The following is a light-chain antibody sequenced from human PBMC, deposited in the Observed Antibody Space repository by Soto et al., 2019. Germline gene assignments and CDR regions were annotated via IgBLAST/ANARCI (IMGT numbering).Light chain of an antibody. CDR1: SSNIGAGYD. J-gene: IGLJ1*01. V-gene: IGLV1-40*01. CDR3: QPYDSSLRYV. Sequence: QSVLTQPPSVSVAPGQRVTISCTGSSSNIGAGYDVHWYQQLPGTAPKLLIYGNSNRPSGVPDRFSGSKSGTSASLAITGLQAEDAAEYYCQPYDSSLRYVFGTGTKLTVL. CDR2: GNS.